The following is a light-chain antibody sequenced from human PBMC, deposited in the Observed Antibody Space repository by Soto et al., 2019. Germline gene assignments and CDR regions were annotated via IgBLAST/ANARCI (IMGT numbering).Light chain of an antibody. CDR2: EVT. CDR1: RDDVGRYNL. J-gene: IGLJ1*01. Sequence: QSVLTQPASVSGSPGQSITISCIGTRDDVGRYNLVSWYQHHPGKAPKVVIYEVTDRPSGVSNRFSGSKSGNTASLTISGLQAEDEAEYYCSSYTNINTRACVFGTGTKVTVL. V-gene: IGLV2-14*02. CDR3: SSYTNINTRACV.